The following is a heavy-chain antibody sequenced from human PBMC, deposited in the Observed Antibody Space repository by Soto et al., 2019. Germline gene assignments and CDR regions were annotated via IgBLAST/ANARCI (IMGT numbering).Heavy chain of an antibody. CDR1: GGSFSGYY. J-gene: IGHJ4*02. CDR3: ARGRLMTTVTTSGGGAFDY. D-gene: IGHD4-4*01. Sequence: SETLSLTCAVYGGSFSGYYWSWIRQPPGKGLEWIGEINHSGSTNYNPSLKSRVTISVDTSKNQFSLKLSSVTAADTAVYYYARGRLMTTVTTSGGGAFDYWGQGTLVTVSS. CDR2: INHSGST. V-gene: IGHV4-34*01.